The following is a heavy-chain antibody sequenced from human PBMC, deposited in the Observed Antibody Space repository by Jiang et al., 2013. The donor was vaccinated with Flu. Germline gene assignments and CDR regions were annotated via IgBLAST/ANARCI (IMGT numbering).Heavy chain of an antibody. J-gene: IGHJ4*02. CDR3: AKGAHSSFDY. V-gene: IGHV3-23*01. D-gene: IGHD3-22*01. CDR2: ISDSGSST. Sequence: QLLESGGGLVQPGGSLRLSCAASGFTFSSYAMSWVRQAPGKGLECVSTISDSGSSTYYADSVKGRFTIFRDNSKNTLYLQMNSLRVEDTAVYYCAKGAHSSFDYWGQGTLVTVSS. CDR1: GFTFSSYA.